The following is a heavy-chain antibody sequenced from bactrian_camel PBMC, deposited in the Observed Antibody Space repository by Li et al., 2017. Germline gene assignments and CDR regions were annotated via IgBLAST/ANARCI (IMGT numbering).Heavy chain of an antibody. J-gene: IGHJ4*01. Sequence: VQLVESGGGSVQAGGSLNLSCAASGLIFSNYVVDWVRQAPGKGLEWVSVISGTGVYTAYADSVKGRFTISRDNAKNTLYLQLNSLKTEDTAMYYCANTFTSGLYYSLPSNYWGQGTQVTVS. V-gene: IGHV3S1*01. CDR2: ISGTGVYT. CDR1: GLIFSNYV. D-gene: IGHD2*01. CDR3: ANTFTSGLYYSLPSNY.